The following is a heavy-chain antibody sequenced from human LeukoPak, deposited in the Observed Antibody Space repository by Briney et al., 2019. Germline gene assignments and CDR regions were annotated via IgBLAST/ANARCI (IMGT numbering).Heavy chain of an antibody. CDR2: IYSGGST. Sequence: GGSLRLSCAASGFTVSSNCMRWVRQAPGKGLEWVSVIYSGGSTYYADSVKGRFTISRDNSKNTLYLQMNSLRAEDTAVYYCAKESLGYGDYEWFDYWGQGTLVTVSS. J-gene: IGHJ4*02. V-gene: IGHV3-53*01. CDR3: AKESLGYGDYEWFDY. D-gene: IGHD4-17*01. CDR1: GFTVSSNC.